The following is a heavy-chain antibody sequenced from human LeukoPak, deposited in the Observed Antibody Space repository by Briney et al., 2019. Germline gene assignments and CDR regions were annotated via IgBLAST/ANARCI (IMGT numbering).Heavy chain of an antibody. J-gene: IGHJ3*02. V-gene: IGHV5-51*01. CDR3: ARPELALFGVVPDAFEI. D-gene: IGHD3-3*01. CDR1: GDTFSTYW. Sequence: RGESLKISCKDSGDTFSTYWIGWLRQMPGKGLEWMGMIYPGDSDTKYSPSFQGQVNISADKSTSTAYLHWSSLEASDTAIYYCARPELALFGVVPDAFEIWGQGTVVTVSS. CDR2: IYPGDSDT.